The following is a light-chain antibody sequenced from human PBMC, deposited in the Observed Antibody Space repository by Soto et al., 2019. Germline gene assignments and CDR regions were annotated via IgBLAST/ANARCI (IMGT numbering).Light chain of an antibody. V-gene: IGLV2-14*01. J-gene: IGLJ2*01. CDR2: DVS. CDR3: SSYTSSSTLV. CDR1: SSDVGGYSY. Sequence: QSVLTQPASVSGSPGQSIAISCTGSSSDVGGYSYVSWYQQHPGKAPKLMIYDVSNRPSGVSDRFSGSRSGNTASLTISGLQAEDEADYYCSSYTSSSTLVFGGGTQLTV.